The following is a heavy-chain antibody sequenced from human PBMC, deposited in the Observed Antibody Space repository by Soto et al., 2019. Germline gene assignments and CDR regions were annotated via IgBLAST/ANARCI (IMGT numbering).Heavy chain of an antibody. Sequence: WVRQAPGKGLEWVSAISGSGGSTYYADSVKGRFTISRDNSKNTLYLQMNSLRAEDTAVYYCAKDPANLLSWYDYWGQGTLVTVSS. D-gene: IGHD2-15*01. CDR3: AKDPANLLSWYDY. J-gene: IGHJ4*02. CDR2: ISGSGGST. V-gene: IGHV3-23*01.